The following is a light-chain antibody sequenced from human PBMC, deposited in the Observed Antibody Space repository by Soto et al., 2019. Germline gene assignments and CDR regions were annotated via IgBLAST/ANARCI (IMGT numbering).Light chain of an antibody. CDR3: QQYYSYLLT. J-gene: IGKJ4*01. CDR1: QDISNS. CDR2: DAS. V-gene: IGKV1-33*01. Sequence: DSQMTPYSFSLSASVGDRVTITCQASQDISNSLNWYQQKPGKAPDLLIYDASNLETGVPSRFSGSGSGTDFTLTISCLQSEDFATYYCQQYYSYLLTFGGGTKVDIK.